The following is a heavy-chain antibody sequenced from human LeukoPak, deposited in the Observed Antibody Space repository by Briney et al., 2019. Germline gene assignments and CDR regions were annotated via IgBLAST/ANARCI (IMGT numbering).Heavy chain of an antibody. Sequence: DSEKGRFTISRDNSKNTLYLEMNSLRAEDTAVYYCAKRTATTEFDYWGQGALVTVSS. J-gene: IGHJ4*02. V-gene: IGHV3-30*02. CDR3: AKRTATTEFDY. D-gene: IGHD1-14*01.